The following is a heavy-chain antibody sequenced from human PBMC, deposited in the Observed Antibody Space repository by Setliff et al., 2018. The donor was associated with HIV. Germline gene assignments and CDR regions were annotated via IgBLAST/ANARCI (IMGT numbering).Heavy chain of an antibody. Sequence: SCAASGFTFTDYWMHWVRQVPGQGLVWVSRINVDGSSISYADSVKGRFTISRDNAKNTLFLQMNSLRAEDTAVYYCARLPQDDRSSIDFWGQGTLVTVSS. D-gene: IGHD6-6*01. CDR2: INVDGSSI. J-gene: IGHJ4*02. V-gene: IGHV3-74*01. CDR3: ARLPQDDRSSIDF. CDR1: GFTFTDYW.